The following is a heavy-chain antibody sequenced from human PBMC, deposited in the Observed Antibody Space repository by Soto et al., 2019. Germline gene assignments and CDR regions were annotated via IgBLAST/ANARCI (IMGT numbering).Heavy chain of an antibody. V-gene: IGHV4-34*01. Sequence: SETLSLTCAVYGGSFSGYYWSWIRQPPGKGLEWIGEINHSGSTNYNPSLKSRVTISVDTSKNQFSLKLSSVTAADTAVYYCARRRLYTGRVQFDYWGHGTLGTVCS. J-gene: IGHJ4*01. CDR3: ARRRLYTGRVQFDY. CDR1: GGSFSGYY. D-gene: IGHD5-18*01. CDR2: INHSGST.